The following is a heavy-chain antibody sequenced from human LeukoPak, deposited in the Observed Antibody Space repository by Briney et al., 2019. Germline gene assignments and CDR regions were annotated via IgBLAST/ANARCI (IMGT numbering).Heavy chain of an antibody. V-gene: IGHV3-23*01. J-gene: IGHJ4*02. D-gene: IGHD6-19*01. Sequence: GGSLRLSCAASGFIFSSYAMSWVRQAPGKGLEWVSAISGSGGTTYFADSVKGRFTISRDNSKNTLYLQMDSLSPDDTAVYYCAKRTSMAGANFDFWGRGTLVTVSS. CDR1: GFIFSSYA. CDR2: ISGSGGTT. CDR3: AKRTSMAGANFDF.